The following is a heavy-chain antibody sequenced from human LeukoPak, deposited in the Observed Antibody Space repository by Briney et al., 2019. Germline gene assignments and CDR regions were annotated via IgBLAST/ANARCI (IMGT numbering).Heavy chain of an antibody. CDR3: ARDLKRAPTPVLYYFDY. Sequence: GGSLRLSCAASGFTVSSNFMSWVRQAPGKGLEWVAVISYDGSNKYYADSVKGRFTISRDNSKNTLYLQMNSLRAEDTAVYYCARDLKRAPTPVLYYFDYWGQGTLVTVSS. J-gene: IGHJ4*02. CDR2: ISYDGSNK. D-gene: IGHD2/OR15-2a*01. CDR1: GFTVSSNF. V-gene: IGHV3-30-3*01.